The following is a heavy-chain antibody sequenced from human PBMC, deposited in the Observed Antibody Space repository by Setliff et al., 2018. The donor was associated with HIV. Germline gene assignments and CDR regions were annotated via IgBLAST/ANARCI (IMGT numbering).Heavy chain of an antibody. Sequence: GESLKISCKGSGYSFTSYWIGWVRQMPGKGLEWMGIIYPGDSDTRYSPSFQDQVTIPADKSISTAYLQWSSLKASDTAMYYCARRRNDYYDSSGYHYGDAVDIWGQGTMVTVSS. D-gene: IGHD3-22*01. CDR3: ARRRNDYYDSSGYHYGDAVDI. V-gene: IGHV5-51*01. CDR1: GYSFTSYW. J-gene: IGHJ3*02. CDR2: IYPGDSDT.